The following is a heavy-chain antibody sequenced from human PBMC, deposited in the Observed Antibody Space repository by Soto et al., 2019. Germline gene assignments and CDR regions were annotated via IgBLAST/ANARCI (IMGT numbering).Heavy chain of an antibody. V-gene: IGHV1-2*04. D-gene: IGHD3-9*01. Sequence: QVQLVQSGAEVKKPGASVKISYKASGYTFTGYYMHWVRQAPGQGLEWMGWINPNSGGTNYAQKFQGWVTMTRDTSISTAYMELSRLRSDDTAVYYCAREKDFDIFTGYPLVLGMDVWGQGTTVTVSS. CDR1: GYTFTGYY. J-gene: IGHJ6*02. CDR3: AREKDFDIFTGYPLVLGMDV. CDR2: INPNSGGT.